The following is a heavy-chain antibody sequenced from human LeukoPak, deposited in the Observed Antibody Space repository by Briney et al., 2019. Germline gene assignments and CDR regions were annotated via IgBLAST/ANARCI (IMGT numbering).Heavy chain of an antibody. CDR2: IYYSGST. Sequence: KPSETLSLTCTVSGGSVSSGTYYWSWIRQPAGKGLEWIGYIYYSGSTNYNPSLKSRVTISVDTSKNQFSLKLNSVTAADTAVYYCARDRVRGNSNPFFDYWGQGTLVTVSS. V-gene: IGHV4-61*01. CDR1: GGSVSSGTYY. CDR3: ARDRVRGNSNPFFDY. D-gene: IGHD4-11*01. J-gene: IGHJ4*02.